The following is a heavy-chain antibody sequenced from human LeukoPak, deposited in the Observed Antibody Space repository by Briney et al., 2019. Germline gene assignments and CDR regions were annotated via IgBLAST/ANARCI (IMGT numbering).Heavy chain of an antibody. Sequence: SETLSLTCAVYGGSFSGYYWSWIRQPPGKGLEWIGEINHSGSTNYNPSLKSRVTISVDTSKNQFSLKLSSVTAADTAVYYCAREYGIVVVPAAMPFDPWGQGTLVTVSS. CDR3: AREYGIVVVPAAMPFDP. CDR2: INHSGST. CDR1: GGSFSGYY. V-gene: IGHV4-34*01. J-gene: IGHJ5*02. D-gene: IGHD2-2*01.